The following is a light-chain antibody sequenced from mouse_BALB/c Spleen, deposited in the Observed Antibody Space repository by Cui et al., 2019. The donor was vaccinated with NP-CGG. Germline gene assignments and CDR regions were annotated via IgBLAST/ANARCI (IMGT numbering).Light chain of an antibody. CDR2: GSN. Sequence: QAVLTHDTALTTSPGETVTLTCRSSTGAVTTSNYANWVQEKPDHLFTGLIGGSNNRAPGVPARFSGSVIGDKAALTITGAQTEDEAIYFCALWYSNHWVFGGGTKLTVL. CDR3: ALWYSNHWV. V-gene: IGLV1*01. J-gene: IGLJ1*01. CDR1: TGAVTTSNY.